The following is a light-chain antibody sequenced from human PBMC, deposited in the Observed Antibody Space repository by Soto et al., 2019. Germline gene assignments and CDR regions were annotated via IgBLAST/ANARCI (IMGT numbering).Light chain of an antibody. V-gene: IGLV1-40*01. CDR1: SSNMGAGYD. J-gene: IGLJ2*01. CDR2: GNS. Sequence: QSVLPQPPSVSGAPGQRVTICCTGSSSNMGAGYDVHWYQQLPGTAPKLLIYGNSNRPSGVADRSSGSKSGTSASLAITGFQGEDEADYDCQSYDSSLSGVVFGGGTKLTVL. CDR3: QSYDSSLSGVV.